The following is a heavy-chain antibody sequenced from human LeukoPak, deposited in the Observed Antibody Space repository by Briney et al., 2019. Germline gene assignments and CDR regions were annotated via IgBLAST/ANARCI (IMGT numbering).Heavy chain of an antibody. CDR3: ARTYYYGSGSHNWFDP. J-gene: IGHJ5*02. Sequence: PSETLSLTCTVSGDSISSYYCSWIRQPPGKGLEWIGYIYYSGSTNYNPSLKSRVTISVDTSKNQFSLKLSSVTAADTAVYYCARTYYYGSGSHNWFDPWGQGTLVTVSS. CDR1: GDSISSYY. V-gene: IGHV4-59*01. CDR2: IYYSGST. D-gene: IGHD3-10*01.